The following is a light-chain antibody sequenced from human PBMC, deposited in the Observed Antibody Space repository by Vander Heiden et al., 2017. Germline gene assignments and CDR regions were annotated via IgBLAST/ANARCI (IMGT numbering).Light chain of an antibody. CDR3: QQYDSYPNT. V-gene: IGKV1-8*01. Sequence: AIRMTQSPSSLSASTGDRVTITCRASQGISSYLAWYQQKPGKAPKLLIYAASTLHSGVPSRFSGRGSATDFTLTISCLQSEDFATYYCQQYDSYPNTFGQGTQLEIK. J-gene: IGKJ5*01. CDR1: QGISSY. CDR2: AAS.